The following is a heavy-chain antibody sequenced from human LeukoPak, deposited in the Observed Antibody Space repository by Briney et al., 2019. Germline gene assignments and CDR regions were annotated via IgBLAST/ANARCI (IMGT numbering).Heavy chain of an antibody. D-gene: IGHD3-10*01. CDR1: GGSISSSSYY. J-gene: IGHJ4*02. Sequence: SETLSLTCTVSGGSISSSSYYWGWIRQPPGKGLEWIGSIYYGGSTYYNPSLKSRVTISVDTSKNQFSLKLSSVTAADTAVYYCARQAPHPGLWFGELLPYDYWGQGTLVTVSS. CDR2: IYYGGST. CDR3: ARQAPHPGLWFGELLPYDY. V-gene: IGHV4-39*01.